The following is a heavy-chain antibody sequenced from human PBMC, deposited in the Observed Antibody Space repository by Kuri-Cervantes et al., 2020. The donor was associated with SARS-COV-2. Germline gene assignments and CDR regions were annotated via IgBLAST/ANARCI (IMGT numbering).Heavy chain of an antibody. D-gene: IGHD5-18*01. CDR3: ARDWGYSYAEGAFDI. V-gene: IGHV4-59*01. J-gene: IGHJ3*02. CDR2: IYYSGST. CDR1: GGSISSYY. Sequence: GSLRLSCTVSGGSISSYYWSWIRQPPGKGLEWIGYIYYSGSTNYNHSLKSRVTISVDTSKNQFSLKLSSVTAADTAVYYCARDWGYSYAEGAFDIWGQGTMVTVSS.